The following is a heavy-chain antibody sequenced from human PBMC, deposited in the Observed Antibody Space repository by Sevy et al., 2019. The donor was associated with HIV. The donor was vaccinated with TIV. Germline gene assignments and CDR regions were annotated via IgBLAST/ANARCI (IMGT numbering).Heavy chain of an antibody. D-gene: IGHD1-26*01. V-gene: IGHV3-7*03. CDR2: IKQDGSEK. CDR1: GFIFRSYW. CDR3: ARDPASSGGDY. Sequence: GGSLRLSCAASGFIFRSYWMTLVRQAPGKGLEWVANIKQDGSEKYYVDSVKGRFTISRDKTKNSLYLLMNSLRAEDTAMYYCARDPASSGGDYWGQGTLVTVSS. J-gene: IGHJ4*02.